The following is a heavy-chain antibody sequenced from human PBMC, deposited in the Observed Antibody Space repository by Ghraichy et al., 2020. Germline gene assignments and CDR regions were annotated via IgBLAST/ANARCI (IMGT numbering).Heavy chain of an antibody. V-gene: IGHV3-23*01. CDR2: ISGSGGST. J-gene: IGHJ4*02. D-gene: IGHD6-13*01. CDR3: AKGDEGAAAGGRTDY. Sequence: LSLTCAASGFTFSSYAMSWVRQAPGKGLEWVSAISGSGGSTYYADSVKGRFTISRDNSKNTLYLQMNSLRAEDTAVYYCAKGDEGAAAGGRTDYWGQGTLVTVSS. CDR1: GFTFSSYA.